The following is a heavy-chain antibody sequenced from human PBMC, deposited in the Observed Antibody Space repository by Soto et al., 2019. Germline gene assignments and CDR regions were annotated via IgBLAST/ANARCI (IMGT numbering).Heavy chain of an antibody. CDR1: GFTFSSYG. J-gene: IGHJ4*02. D-gene: IGHD3-22*01. CDR2: IWYDGSNK. CDR3: ARDPLPGDDYYDSSGYRLVDDY. V-gene: IGHV3-33*01. Sequence: QVQLVESGGGVVQPGRSPRLSCAASGFTFSSYGMHWVRQAPGKGLEWVAVIWYDGSNKYYADSVKGRFTISRDNSKNTLYLQMNSLRAEDTAVYYCARDPLPGDDYYDSSGYRLVDDYWGQGTLVTVSS.